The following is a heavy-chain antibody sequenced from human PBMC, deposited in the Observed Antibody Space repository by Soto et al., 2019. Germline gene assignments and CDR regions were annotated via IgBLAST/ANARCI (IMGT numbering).Heavy chain of an antibody. Sequence: GGSLRRSCAASGFTFSSYSMNLFRQAPGKGLEWVSSISSSSSYIYYADSVKGRFTISRDNAKNSLYLQMNSLRAEDTAVYYCARSLDYYDSSGTGSWGHGTLVTGSS. CDR3: ARSLDYYDSSGTGS. CDR2: ISSSSSYI. D-gene: IGHD3-22*01. J-gene: IGHJ5*01. CDR1: GFTFSSYS. V-gene: IGHV3-21*01.